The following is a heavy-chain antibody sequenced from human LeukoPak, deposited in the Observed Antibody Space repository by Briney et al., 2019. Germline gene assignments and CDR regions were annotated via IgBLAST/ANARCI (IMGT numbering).Heavy chain of an antibody. D-gene: IGHD6-6*01. CDR2: ISSYNGNT. CDR1: GYTFSSDG. J-gene: IGHJ6*03. Sequence: GASVKVSCKASGYTFSSDGISWVRQAPGQGLEWMGWISSYNGNTKYAEKLQGRVTMTTDTSTSTAYMELRSLRSDDTAVYYCAREGGIARPPYLYYYIDVWGKGTTVTVSS. CDR3: AREGGIARPPYLYYYIDV. V-gene: IGHV1-18*01.